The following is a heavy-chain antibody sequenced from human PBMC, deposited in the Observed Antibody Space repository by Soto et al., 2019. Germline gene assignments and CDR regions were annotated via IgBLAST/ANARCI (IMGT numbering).Heavy chain of an antibody. CDR3: ARHPPTMIVVVAVSQDAFDI. V-gene: IGHV4-39*01. Sequence: QLQLQESGPGLVKPSETLSLTCTVSGGSISSSSYYWGWIRQPPGKGLEWIGSIYYSGSTYYNPSLKSRVTISVDTSKNQFSLKLSSVTAADTAVYYCARHPPTMIVVVAVSQDAFDIWGQGTMVTVSS. D-gene: IGHD3-22*01. CDR1: GGSISSSSYY. CDR2: IYYSGST. J-gene: IGHJ3*02.